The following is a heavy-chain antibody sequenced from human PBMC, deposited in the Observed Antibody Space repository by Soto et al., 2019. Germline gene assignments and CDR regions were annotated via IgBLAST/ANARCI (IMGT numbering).Heavy chain of an antibody. D-gene: IGHD3-3*01. J-gene: IGHJ6*02. CDR1: GFTFSSYA. CDR3: ARDGPRGVTIFGVVIIPYYYGMDV. V-gene: IGHV3-30-3*01. Sequence: RGSLRLACAASGFTFSSYAMHWVRQAPGKGLEWVAVISYDGSNKYYADSVKGRFTISRDTSKNTLYLQMNSLRAEDTAVYYCARDGPRGVTIFGVVIIPYYYGMDVWGQGTTVTV. CDR2: ISYDGSNK.